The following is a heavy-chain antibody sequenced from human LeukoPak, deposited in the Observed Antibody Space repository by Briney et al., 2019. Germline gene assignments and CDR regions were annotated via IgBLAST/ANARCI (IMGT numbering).Heavy chain of an antibody. CDR1: GYTFTSYD. CDR3: ARGHRTLGRPYYYYGMDV. Sequence: ASVKVSCKASGYTFTSYDINWVRQATGQGLEWMGWMNPNSGNTGYAQKFQGRVTMTRNTSISTAYMELGSLRSEDTAVYYCARGHRTLGRPYYYYGMDVWGQGTTVTVSS. V-gene: IGHV1-8*01. J-gene: IGHJ6*02. D-gene: IGHD3/OR15-3a*01. CDR2: MNPNSGNT.